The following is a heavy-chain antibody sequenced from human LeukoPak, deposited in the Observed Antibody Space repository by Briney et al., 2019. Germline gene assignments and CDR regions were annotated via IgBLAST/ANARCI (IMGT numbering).Heavy chain of an antibody. Sequence: ASVKVSCKASGYTFTSYGISWVRQAPGQRLEWMGWINAGNGNTKYSLEFQGRVTITRDTSANTAYMELSSLKSEDMAVYYCAREYYDILTGRMLDYWGQGTLVTVSS. CDR1: GYTFTSYG. CDR3: AREYYDILTGRMLDY. D-gene: IGHD3-9*01. CDR2: INAGNGNT. V-gene: IGHV1-3*03. J-gene: IGHJ4*02.